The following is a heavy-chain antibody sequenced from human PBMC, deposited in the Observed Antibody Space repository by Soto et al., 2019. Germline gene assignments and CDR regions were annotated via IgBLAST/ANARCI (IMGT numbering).Heavy chain of an antibody. V-gene: IGHV4-30-2*01. Sequence: PSETLSLTCAVSGGSISSGGDSWSWILQPPGKGLEWIGYIYHSGSTYYNPSLKSRVTISVDRSKSQFSLKLSSVTAADTAVYYCARVWGYSYGLASDIWGQGTMVTVS. J-gene: IGHJ3*02. D-gene: IGHD5-18*01. CDR1: GGSISSGGDS. CDR3: ARVWGYSYGLASDI. CDR2: IYHSGST.